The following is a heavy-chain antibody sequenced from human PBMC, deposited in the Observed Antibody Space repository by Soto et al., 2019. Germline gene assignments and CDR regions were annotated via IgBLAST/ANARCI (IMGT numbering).Heavy chain of an antibody. J-gene: IGHJ4*02. Sequence: SVKVSCKASGGTFSSYAISWVRQAPGQGLEWMGGIIPIFGTANYAQKFQGRVTITVDESTSTAYMELSSLRSEDTAVYYCARDHYDILTGYFYYFDYWGQGTLVTVSS. CDR1: GGTFSSYA. D-gene: IGHD3-9*01. CDR2: IIPIFGTA. V-gene: IGHV1-69*13. CDR3: ARDHYDILTGYFYYFDY.